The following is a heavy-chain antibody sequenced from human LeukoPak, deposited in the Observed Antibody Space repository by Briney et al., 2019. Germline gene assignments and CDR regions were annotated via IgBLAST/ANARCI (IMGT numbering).Heavy chain of an antibody. CDR1: GGSLSGYY. Sequence: PSETLSLTCAVYGGSLSGYYWSWIRQPPGKGREWMGEINHSGITNYNPSLKSRVTISVDTSKNQFSLKLSSVTAADTAVYYCARGSAAAGTRYGYYYYMDVWGKGTTVTVS. CDR2: INHSGIT. D-gene: IGHD6-13*01. V-gene: IGHV4-34*01. CDR3: ARGSAAAGTRYGYYYYMDV. J-gene: IGHJ6*03.